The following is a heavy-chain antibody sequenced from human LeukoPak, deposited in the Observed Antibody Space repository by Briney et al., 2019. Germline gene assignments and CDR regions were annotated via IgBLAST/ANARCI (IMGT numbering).Heavy chain of an antibody. CDR2: IYYSGST. J-gene: IGHJ4*02. V-gene: IGHV4-39*01. CDR1: GGSISSSSYY. Sequence: PSETLSLTCTVSGGSISSSSYYWGWIRQPPGKGLEWIGSIYYSGSTYYNPSLKSRVTMSVDSSKNQFSLRLTSVTAADMGIYYCSRRDEAQWLEPFDYWGQGTLVTVSS. CDR3: SRRDEAQWLEPFDY. D-gene: IGHD6-19*01.